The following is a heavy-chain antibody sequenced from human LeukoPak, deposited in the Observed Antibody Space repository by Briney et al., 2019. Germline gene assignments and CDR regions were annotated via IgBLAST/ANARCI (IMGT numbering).Heavy chain of an antibody. CDR2: IIPIFGIA. CDR3: ARDKDLRFLEWFIDY. CDR1: GGTFSSYA. D-gene: IGHD3-3*01. V-gene: IGHV1-69*10. Sequence: ASVKVSCKASGGTFSSYAISWVRQALGQGLEWMGRIIPIFGIANYAQKFQGRVTITADKSTSTAYMELSSLRSEDTAVYYCARDKDLRFLEWFIDYWGQGTLVTVSS. J-gene: IGHJ4*02.